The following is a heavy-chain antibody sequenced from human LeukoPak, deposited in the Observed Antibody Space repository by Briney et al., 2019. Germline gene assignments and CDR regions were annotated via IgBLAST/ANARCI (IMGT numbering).Heavy chain of an antibody. J-gene: IGHJ4*02. CDR2: INTSGST. D-gene: IGHD5-18*01. Sequence: SETLSLTCTVSGGSISNCYWSWIRQPAGKGLEWIGRINTSGSTNYNPSLESRVTMSVDASNNQFSLKLNSVTAADTAVYFCARSRGTALITRFDYWGQGTLVTVSS. V-gene: IGHV4-4*07. CDR1: GGSISNCY. CDR3: ARSRGTALITRFDY.